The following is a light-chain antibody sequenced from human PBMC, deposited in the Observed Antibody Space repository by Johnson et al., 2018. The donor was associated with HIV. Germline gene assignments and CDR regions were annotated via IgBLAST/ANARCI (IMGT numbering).Light chain of an antibody. Sequence: QSVLTQPPSVSAAPGQKVSISCSGSSSNIGRNYVSWYQQLPGTAPKLLIYDTYKRPSGIPDRFSGSKSGTSATLGITGLQTGDEADYYCGTWDSRLSAYVSGAGTKVTFL. CDR3: GTWDSRLSAYV. CDR2: DTY. J-gene: IGLJ1*01. V-gene: IGLV1-51*01. CDR1: SSNIGRNY.